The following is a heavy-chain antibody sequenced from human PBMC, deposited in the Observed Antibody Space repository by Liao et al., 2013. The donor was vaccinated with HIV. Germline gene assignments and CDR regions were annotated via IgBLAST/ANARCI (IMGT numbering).Heavy chain of an antibody. V-gene: IGHV4-4*07. J-gene: IGHJ2*01. CDR1: GGSITNYY. CDR3: ARTTIFGAVSSYFDL. Sequence: QVQLQESGPGLVKPSETLSLTCSVSGGSITNYYWNWIRQSAGKGLEWIGRIHTPGTTDYNPSLNSRVTMSVDRSKNQFSLELSSVTAADTAMYYCARTTIFGAVSSYFDLWGRGALVTVSS. D-gene: IGHD3-3*01. CDR2: IHTPGTT.